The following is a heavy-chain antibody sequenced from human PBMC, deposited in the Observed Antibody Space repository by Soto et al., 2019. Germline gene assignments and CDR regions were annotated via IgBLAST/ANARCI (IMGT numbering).Heavy chain of an antibody. CDR3: VSGGNSGDYYYYGMDV. J-gene: IGHJ6*02. D-gene: IGHD2-21*02. Sequence: GESLKICCKVSGYSFTSYWIGWVRQMPGKGLEWMGIIYPGDSDTRYSPSFQGQVTISADKSISTAYLQWSSLKASDTAMYYCVSGGNSGDYYYYGMDVWGQGTTVTVSS. CDR1: GYSFTSYW. CDR2: IYPGDSDT. V-gene: IGHV5-51*01.